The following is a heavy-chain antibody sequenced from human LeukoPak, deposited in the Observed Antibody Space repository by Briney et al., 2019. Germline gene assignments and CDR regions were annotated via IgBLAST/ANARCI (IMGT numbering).Heavy chain of an antibody. CDR2: ISAYNGNT. CDR1: GYTFTSYD. D-gene: IGHD3-10*01. Sequence: ASVKVSCKASGYTFTSYDISWVRQAPGQGLEWMGWISAYNGNTNYAQKLQGRVTMTTDTSTSTAYMELRSLRSDDTAVYYCARLKSLLWFGNRDYYYMDVWGKGTTVTVSS. V-gene: IGHV1-18*01. CDR3: ARLKSLLWFGNRDYYYMDV. J-gene: IGHJ6*03.